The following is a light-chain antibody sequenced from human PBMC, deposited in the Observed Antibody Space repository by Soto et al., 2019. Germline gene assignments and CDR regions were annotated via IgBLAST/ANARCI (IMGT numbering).Light chain of an antibody. CDR3: QQYNSYSWT. V-gene: IGKV1-5*03. Sequence: DNQIAHTPYTLSASVRGGCTNSCPASQNINSWLAWYQQKPGKAPNLLIYEASSLESGVPSRFGGSGSGTEFTLTISSLQPDDFATYYCQQYNSYSWTFGQGTKVDI. CDR2: EAS. J-gene: IGKJ1*01. CDR1: QNINSW.